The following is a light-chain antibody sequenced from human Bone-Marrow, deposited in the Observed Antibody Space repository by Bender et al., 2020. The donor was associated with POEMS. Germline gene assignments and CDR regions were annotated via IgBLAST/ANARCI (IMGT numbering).Light chain of an antibody. CDR1: NIESKS. Sequence: SYVLTQPPSVSVAPGKTATITCGGNNIESKSVHWYQQKPGQAPALVVFDDSDRPSGIPERFSGSNSGNTATLTISTVEAGDEADYYCQAWDSSTVVFGGGTKLTVL. J-gene: IGLJ2*01. CDR2: DDS. V-gene: IGLV3-21*03. CDR3: QAWDSSTVV.